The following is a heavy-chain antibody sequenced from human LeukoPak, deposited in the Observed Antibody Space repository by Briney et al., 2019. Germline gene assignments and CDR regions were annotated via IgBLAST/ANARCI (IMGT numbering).Heavy chain of an antibody. CDR2: LYYSGST. CDR3: ARDAFDI. V-gene: IGHV4-39*07. Sequence: SETLSLTCTVSGGSISSSTYYWGWIRQPPGKGLEWIGSLYYSGSTYYNPSLKSRVTISVDTSKNQFSLKLSSVTAADTAVYYCARDAFDIWGQGTMVTVSS. CDR1: GGSISSSTYY. J-gene: IGHJ3*02.